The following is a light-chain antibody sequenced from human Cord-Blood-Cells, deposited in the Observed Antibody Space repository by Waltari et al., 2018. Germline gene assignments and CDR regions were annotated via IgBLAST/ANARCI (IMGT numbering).Light chain of an antibody. Sequence: DIQMTQSQSSLSASVGNRVTITCRASQSISSYLNWYQQKPGKAPKLLIYAASSLQSGVPSRFSGSRSGTDCTLTISSLQPEDFATYYCQQSYSTLWTFGQGTKVEIK. J-gene: IGKJ1*01. CDR3: QQSYSTLWT. CDR2: AAS. CDR1: QSISSY. V-gene: IGKV1-39*01.